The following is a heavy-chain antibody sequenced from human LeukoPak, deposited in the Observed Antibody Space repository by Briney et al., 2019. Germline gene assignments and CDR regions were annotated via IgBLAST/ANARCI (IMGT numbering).Heavy chain of an antibody. CDR1: GFTFSSYA. CDR3: AKVEYSSNIPQH. J-gene: IGHJ1*01. D-gene: IGHD6-6*01. Sequence: PGGSLRLSCAASGFTFSSYAMSWVRQAPGKGLEWASAISGSGGSTYYADSVKGRFTISRDNSKNTLYLQMNSLRAEDTAVYYCAKVEYSSNIPQHWGQGTLVTVSS. V-gene: IGHV3-23*01. CDR2: ISGSGGST.